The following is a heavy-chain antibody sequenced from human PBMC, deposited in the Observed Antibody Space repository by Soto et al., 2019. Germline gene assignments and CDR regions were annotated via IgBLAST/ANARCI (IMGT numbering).Heavy chain of an antibody. D-gene: IGHD2-2*02. J-gene: IGHJ3*02. V-gene: IGHV3-30-3*01. CDR2: ISYDGSNK. CDR1: VFTFSSYA. CDR3: ARASTRNTRGAFDI. Sequence: GGSLRLSCSASVFTFSSYAMHWFRQAPGKGLEWVAVISYDGSNKYYADSVKGRFTISRDNSKNTLYLQMNSLRAEDTAVYYCARASTRNTRGAFDIWGQGTMVTVS.